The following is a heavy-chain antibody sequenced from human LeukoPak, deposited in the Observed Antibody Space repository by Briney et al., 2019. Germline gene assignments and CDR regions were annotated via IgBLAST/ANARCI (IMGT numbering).Heavy chain of an antibody. CDR1: GYTFTGYY. J-gene: IGHJ4*02. Sequence: ASVKVSCKASGYTFTGYYMHCVRQAPGQGLEWMGWINPNSGGTNYAQKFQGRVTMTRDTSLSTAYMEQSRLRSDETAVYYCARDDVLTGYYEDYWGQGTLVTVSS. CDR2: INPNSGGT. CDR3: ARDDVLTGYYEDY. V-gene: IGHV1-2*02. D-gene: IGHD3-9*01.